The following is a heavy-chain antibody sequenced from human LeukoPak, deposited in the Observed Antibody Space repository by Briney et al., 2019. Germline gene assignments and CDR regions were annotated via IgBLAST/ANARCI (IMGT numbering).Heavy chain of an antibody. Sequence: GGSLRLSCAASGFTFSSYAMSWVRQAPGKGLGWVSAISGSGGSTYYADSVKGRFTISRDNSKNTLYLQMNSLRAEDTAVYYCAKGSDDFWSGYSKTYNWFDPWGQGTLVTVSS. CDR3: AKGSDDFWSGYSKTYNWFDP. CDR1: GFTFSSYA. V-gene: IGHV3-23*01. CDR2: ISGSGGST. J-gene: IGHJ5*02. D-gene: IGHD3-3*01.